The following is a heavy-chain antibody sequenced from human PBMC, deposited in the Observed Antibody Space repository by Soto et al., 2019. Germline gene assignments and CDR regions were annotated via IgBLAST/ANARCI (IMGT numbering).Heavy chain of an antibody. V-gene: IGHV4-34*01. CDR2: INHSGST. J-gene: IGHJ5*02. CDR1: GGSFSGYY. D-gene: IGHD2-8*02. CDR3: ARGLVVYAILSHRFDP. Sequence: PSETLSLTCAVYGGSFSGYYWSWIRQPPGKGLEWIGEINHSGSTNYNPSLKSRVTISVDTSKNQFSLKLSSVTAADTAVYYCARGLVVYAILSHRFDPRGQGTLVTVSS.